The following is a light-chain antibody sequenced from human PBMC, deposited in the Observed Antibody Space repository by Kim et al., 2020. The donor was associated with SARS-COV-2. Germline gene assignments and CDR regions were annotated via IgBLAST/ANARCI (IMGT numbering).Light chain of an antibody. Sequence: VSVSPGQTASITCSGDKLGDKFACWYQQKPGQSPVLVIYQDSKRPSGIPERFSGSNSGNTATLTISGTQAMDEAVYYCQAWDSGGVFGGGTQLTVL. V-gene: IGLV3-1*01. J-gene: IGLJ3*02. CDR2: QDS. CDR1: KLGDKF. CDR3: QAWDSGGV.